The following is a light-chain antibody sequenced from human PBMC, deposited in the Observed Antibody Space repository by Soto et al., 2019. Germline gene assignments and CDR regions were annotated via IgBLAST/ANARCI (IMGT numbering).Light chain of an antibody. CDR2: NDN. V-gene: IGLV3-9*01. CDR1: NIGSKN. Sequence: SYELTQPLSVSVALGQTARITCGGSNIGSKNVHWYQQKPGQAPVLVIYNDNSRPSGIPERVSGSKSGSTATLTISRAQAGERADYDCQVWDARTALLGGGTKLTVL. CDR3: QVWDARTAL. J-gene: IGLJ2*01.